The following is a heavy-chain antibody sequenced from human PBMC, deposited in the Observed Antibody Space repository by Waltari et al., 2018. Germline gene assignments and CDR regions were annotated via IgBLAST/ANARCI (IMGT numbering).Heavy chain of an antibody. CDR2: TNPSVGRT. CDR1: GYTFTSYY. Sequence: QVQLVQSGAEVQKPGASVKVSCKASGYTFTSYYLHWVRQAPGQGLEWLGITNPSVGRTSHAQKIPCSATMTRDRSTSTVCMELSSLRSEDPAVYCCARVVGTDTVPTRIDPWGQGTLVTVSS. CDR3: ARVVGTDTVPTRIDP. V-gene: IGHV1-46*01. D-gene: IGHD4-17*01. J-gene: IGHJ5*02.